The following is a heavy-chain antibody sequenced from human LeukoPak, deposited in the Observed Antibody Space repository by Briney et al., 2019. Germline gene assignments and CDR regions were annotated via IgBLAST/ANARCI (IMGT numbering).Heavy chain of an antibody. Sequence: SQTLSLTCTVSGGSISSTNYYWGWIRQPPGKGLEWIGSIYYSGSTFYNPSLQSRVTISVDTSKNQFSLRLSSVSAADTAVYYCARLDYDFWSGNHDYWGQGTLVTVSS. V-gene: IGHV4-39*01. CDR3: ARLDYDFWSGNHDY. J-gene: IGHJ4*02. CDR2: IYYSGST. CDR1: GGSISSTNYY. D-gene: IGHD3-3*01.